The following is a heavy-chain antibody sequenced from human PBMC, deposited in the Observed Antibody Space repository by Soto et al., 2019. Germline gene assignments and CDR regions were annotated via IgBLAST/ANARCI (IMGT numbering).Heavy chain of an antibody. CDR3: ARDLMVAAAGMTYYYYGMDV. CDR1: GFTFSSYS. D-gene: IGHD6-13*01. CDR2: ISSSSSYI. J-gene: IGHJ6*02. V-gene: IGHV3-21*01. Sequence: GGSLRLSCAASGFTFSSYSMNWVRQAPGKGLEWVSSISSSSSYIYYADSVKGRFTISRDNAKNSLYLQMNSLRAEDTAVYYCARDLMVAAAGMTYYYYGMDVWGQGTTVTVSS.